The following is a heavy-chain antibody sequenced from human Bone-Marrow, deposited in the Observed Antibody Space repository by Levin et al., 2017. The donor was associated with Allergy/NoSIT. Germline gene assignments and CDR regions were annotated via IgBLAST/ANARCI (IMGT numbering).Heavy chain of an antibody. CDR3: ARGVGGYCSSGSCYMGY. J-gene: IGHJ4*02. D-gene: IGHD2-15*01. V-gene: IGHV7-4-1*02. CDR1: GYTFTNYA. Sequence: GESLKISCKASGYTFTNYAMNWVRQAPGQGLEWMGWINTNTENPTYAQGFTGRFVFSLDTSVSTAYLQISSLEAEDTAVYYCARGVGGYCSSGSCYMGYWGQGTLVTVSS. CDR2: INTNTENP.